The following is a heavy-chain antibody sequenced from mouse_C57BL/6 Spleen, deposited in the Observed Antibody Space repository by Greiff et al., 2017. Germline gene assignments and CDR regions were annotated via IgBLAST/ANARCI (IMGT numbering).Heavy chain of an antibody. V-gene: IGHV1-50*01. J-gene: IGHJ2*01. D-gene: IGHD1-1*01. CDR3: ATTVVAT. Sequence: VQLQQPGAELVKPGASVKLSCKASGYTFTSYWMQWVKQRPGQGLEWIGEIDPSDSYTNYNQKFKGKATLTVDTSSSTAYMQLSSLPSEDSAVYYCATTVVATWGQGTTLTVSS. CDR2: IDPSDSYT. CDR1: GYTFTSYW.